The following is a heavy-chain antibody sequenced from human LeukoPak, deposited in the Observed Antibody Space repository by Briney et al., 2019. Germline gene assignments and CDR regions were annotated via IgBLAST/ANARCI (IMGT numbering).Heavy chain of an antibody. V-gene: IGHV1-18*01. CDR2: ISAYNGNT. D-gene: IGHD3-10*01. Sequence: PEASVKVSCKASGYTFTSYGISWVRQAPGQGLEWMGWISAYNGNTNYAQKLQGRVTMTTDTSTSTAYMELRSLRSDDTAVYYCARQGPQYGSGSSPFDYWGQGTLVTVSS. CDR3: ARQGPQYGSGSSPFDY. J-gene: IGHJ4*02. CDR1: GYTFTSYG.